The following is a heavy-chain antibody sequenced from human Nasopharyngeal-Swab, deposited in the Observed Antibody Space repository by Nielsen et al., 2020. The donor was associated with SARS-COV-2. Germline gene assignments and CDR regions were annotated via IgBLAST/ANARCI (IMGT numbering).Heavy chain of an antibody. D-gene: IGHD6-6*01. V-gene: IGHV4-34*01. J-gene: IGHJ4*02. CDR3: ARGRRPNPLD. Sequence: SETLSLTCAVYGGSFSGYYWGWIRQPPGKGLEWIGEINHSGSTNYNPSLKSRVTISVDTSKNQFSLKLSSVTAADTAVYYCARGRRPNPLDWGQGTLVTVSS. CDR2: INHSGST. CDR1: GGSFSGYY.